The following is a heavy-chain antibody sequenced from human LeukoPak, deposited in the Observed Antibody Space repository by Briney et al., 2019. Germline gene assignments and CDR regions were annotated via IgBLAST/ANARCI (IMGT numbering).Heavy chain of an antibody. V-gene: IGHV2-70*11. CDR1: GFSLSTSGMC. J-gene: IGHJ4*02. CDR2: IDWDDDK. D-gene: IGHD3-22*01. CDR3: ARISHYYDSSGYYGLFDY. Sequence: SGSTLVNPTQTLTLTCTFSGFSLSTSGMCVSWIRQPPGKALEWLARIDWDDDKYYSTSLKTRLTISKDTSKNQVVLTMTNMDPVDTATYYCARISHYYDSSGYYGLFDYWGQGTLVTVSS.